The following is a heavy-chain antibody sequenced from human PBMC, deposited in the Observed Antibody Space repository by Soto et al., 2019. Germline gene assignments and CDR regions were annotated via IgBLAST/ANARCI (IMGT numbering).Heavy chain of an antibody. V-gene: IGHV1-69*02. D-gene: IGHD5-12*01. Sequence: SVKVSCKASGGTFSSYTISWVRHAPGKGLEWMGRIIPILGIENYAQKFQGRVTITADKSTSTAYMELSSLRSEDSAVYSCARGVVATISYWFDPWGQGTLVTVSS. CDR1: GGTFSSYT. CDR3: ARGVVATISYWFDP. J-gene: IGHJ5*02. CDR2: IIPILGIE.